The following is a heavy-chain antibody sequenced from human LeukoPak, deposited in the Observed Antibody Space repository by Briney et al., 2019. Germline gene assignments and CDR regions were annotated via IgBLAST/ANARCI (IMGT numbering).Heavy chain of an antibody. J-gene: IGHJ6*03. CDR1: GFSFSDSY. Sequence: GGSLRLSCTASGFSFSDSYMRWIRQAPGKGLEWVSDISRDGITIYYVDSVKGRFTISRDNAKNSLYLQMNSLRAEDTAIYYCARDWNYHMDVWGKGTTVTV. D-gene: IGHD3-3*01. CDR3: ARDWNYHMDV. CDR2: ISRDGITI. V-gene: IGHV3-11*04.